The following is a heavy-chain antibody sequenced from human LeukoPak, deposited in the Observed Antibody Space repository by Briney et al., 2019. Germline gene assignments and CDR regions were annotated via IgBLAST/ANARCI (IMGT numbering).Heavy chain of an antibody. CDR2: IYPGDSDT. V-gene: IGHV5-51*01. CDR3: AILNPLGYCSGGSCYSDYMDV. J-gene: IGHJ6*03. CDR1: GYSFTSYW. D-gene: IGHD2-15*01. Sequence: GESLKISCKGSGYSFTSYWIGWERQMPGKGLEWMGIIYPGDSDTRYSPSFQGQVTISADKSISTAYLQWSSLKASDTAMYYCAILNPLGYCSGGSCYSDYMDVWGKGTTVTVSS.